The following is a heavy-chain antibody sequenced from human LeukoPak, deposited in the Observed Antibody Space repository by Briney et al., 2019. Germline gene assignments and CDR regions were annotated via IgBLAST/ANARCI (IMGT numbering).Heavy chain of an antibody. Sequence: GGSLRLSCAASGFTFSSYAMSWVRQAPGKGLEWVSAISGGGGSTYYADSVKGRCTISRDNTKNTLYLQMNSLRAEDAAVYDCANDLAARPRGGDYWGQGTLVTVSS. CDR1: GFTFSSYA. V-gene: IGHV3-23*01. D-gene: IGHD6-6*01. J-gene: IGHJ4*02. CDR3: ANDLAARPRGGDY. CDR2: ISGGGGST.